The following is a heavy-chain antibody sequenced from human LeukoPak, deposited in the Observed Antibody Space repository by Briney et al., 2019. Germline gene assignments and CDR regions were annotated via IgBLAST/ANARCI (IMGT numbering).Heavy chain of an antibody. D-gene: IGHD3-3*01. CDR1: GYTFTGYY. V-gene: IGHV1-2*06. Sequence: ASVKVSCKASGYTFTGYYMHWVRQAPGQGLEWMGRINPNSGGTNYAQKLQGRVTMTRDTSISTAYMELSRLRSDDTAVYYCAYDDFWSGYCLFCYWGQGTLVTVSS. CDR2: INPNSGGT. J-gene: IGHJ4*02. CDR3: AYDDFWSGYCLFCY.